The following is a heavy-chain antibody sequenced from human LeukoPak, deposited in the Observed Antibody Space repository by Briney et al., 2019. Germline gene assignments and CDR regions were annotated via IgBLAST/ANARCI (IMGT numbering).Heavy chain of an antibody. CDR1: GGSISSYNW. CDR2: IYHSGST. Sequence: PSETLSLTCVVSGGSISSYNWWSWVRQPPGKGLEWIGEIYHSGSTYYNPSLKSRVTISVDRSKNQFSLKLSSVTAADTAVYYCARTSSLDWLTPHGAGPGFDPWGQGTLVTVSS. V-gene: IGHV4-4*02. J-gene: IGHJ5*02. CDR3: ARTSSLDWLTPHGAGPGFDP. D-gene: IGHD3-9*01.